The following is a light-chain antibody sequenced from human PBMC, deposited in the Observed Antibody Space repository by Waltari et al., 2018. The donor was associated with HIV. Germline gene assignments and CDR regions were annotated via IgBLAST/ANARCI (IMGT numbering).Light chain of an antibody. J-gene: IGLJ2*01. CDR3: SAWDRSLSAVI. CDR1: SNNVGNQG. CDR2: KNN. V-gene: IGLV10-54*04. Sequence: QAGLTQPPSVSKGLRQTATLTCTGDSNNVGNQGATWLQQHQGHPPKPLFYKNNNLPSGISGRFSASKSGNTASLTITGLQPEDEADYFCSAWDRSLSAVIFGGGTTLIVL.